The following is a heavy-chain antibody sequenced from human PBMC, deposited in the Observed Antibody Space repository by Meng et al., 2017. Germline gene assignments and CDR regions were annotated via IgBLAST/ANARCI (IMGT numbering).Heavy chain of an antibody. D-gene: IGHD3-22*01. V-gene: IGHV1-2*06. Sequence: QGQLVQYWAEVKKPGASVKVSFEASGYTFTGYYLRWVRQAPGQGLEWMGRINPNSGGTDYAQKFLGRVTLTRDTSISTVYMELSSLKSDDTAVYFCARRFYDTTGHHPLDHWGQGTLVTVSS. J-gene: IGHJ4*02. CDR3: ARRFYDTTGHHPLDH. CDR2: INPNSGGT. CDR1: GYTFTGYY.